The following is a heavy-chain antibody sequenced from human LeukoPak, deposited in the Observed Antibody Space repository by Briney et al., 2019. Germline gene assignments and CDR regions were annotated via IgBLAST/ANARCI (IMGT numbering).Heavy chain of an antibody. V-gene: IGHV3-11*01. Sequence: GGSLRLSCAASGFTFSDYYMSWIRQAPGEGLEWVSYISSSGSTIYYADSVKGRFTISRDNAKNSLYLQMNSLRAEDTAVYYCARDVVWFGAGAYYYYGMDVWGQGTLVTVSS. D-gene: IGHD3-10*01. CDR2: ISSSGSTI. CDR1: GFTFSDYY. CDR3: ARDVVWFGAGAYYYYGMDV. J-gene: IGHJ6*02.